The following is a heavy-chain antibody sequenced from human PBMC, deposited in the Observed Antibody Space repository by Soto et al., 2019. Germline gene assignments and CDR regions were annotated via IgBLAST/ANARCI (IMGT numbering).Heavy chain of an antibody. D-gene: IGHD3-22*01. CDR3: ARVLKGYYDSSGYAFDI. V-gene: IGHV1-69*01. CDR1: GGTFSSYA. CDR2: IIPIFGTA. Sequence: QVQLVQSGAEVKKPGSSVKVSCKASGGTFSSYAISWVRQAPGQGLEWMGGIIPIFGTANYAQKFQGRVTITADESTRTAYMELSSLGSEDTAVYYCARVLKGYYDSSGYAFDIWGQGTMVTVSS. J-gene: IGHJ3*02.